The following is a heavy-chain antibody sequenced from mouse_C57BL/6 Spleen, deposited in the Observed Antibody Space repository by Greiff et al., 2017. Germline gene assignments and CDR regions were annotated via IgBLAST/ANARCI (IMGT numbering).Heavy chain of an antibody. V-gene: IGHV5-16*01. CDR2: INYNGSST. Sequence: EVKLVESEGGLVQPGSSMKLSCTASGFTFSDYYMAWVRQVPEKGLEWVANINYNGSSTYSLDSLKSRFIISRDNAKNILYLQMSSLKSEDTATYYCARAYGSSHYFDYWGQGTTLTVSS. D-gene: IGHD1-1*01. CDR1: GFTFSDYY. J-gene: IGHJ2*01. CDR3: ARAYGSSHYFDY.